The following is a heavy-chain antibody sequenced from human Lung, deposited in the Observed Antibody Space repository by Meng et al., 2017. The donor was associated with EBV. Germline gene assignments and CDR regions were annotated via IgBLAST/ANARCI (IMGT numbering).Heavy chain of an antibody. J-gene: IGHJ4*02. V-gene: IGHV1-69*01. Sequence: QVQLEQCGSGLKKPGSSVKVSSKASGGTFSSYAISWVRQAPGQGLAWMGGIIPIFGTANYAQKFQGRVTITADESTSTAYMELSSLRSEDTAVYYCARLANWGQGTLVTVSS. CDR3: ARLAN. CDR1: GGTFSSYA. CDR2: IIPIFGTA.